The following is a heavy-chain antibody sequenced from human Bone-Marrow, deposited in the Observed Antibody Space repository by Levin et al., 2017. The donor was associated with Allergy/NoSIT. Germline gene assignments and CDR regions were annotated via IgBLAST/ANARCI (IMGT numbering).Heavy chain of an antibody. CDR3: ARVLRFLEWLLYEFHSPYYFDY. CDR1: GFTFSSYW. CDR2: IKQDGSEK. J-gene: IGHJ4*02. Sequence: PAASVKVSCAASGFTFSSYWMSWVRQAPGKGLEWVANIKQDGSEKYYVDSVKGRFTISRDNAKNSLYLQMNSLRAEDTAVYYCARVLRFLEWLLYEFHSPYYFDYWGQGTLVTVSS. V-gene: IGHV3-7*03. D-gene: IGHD3-3*01.